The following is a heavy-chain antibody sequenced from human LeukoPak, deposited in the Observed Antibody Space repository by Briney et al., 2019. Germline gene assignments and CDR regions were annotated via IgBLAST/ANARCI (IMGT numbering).Heavy chain of an antibody. D-gene: IGHD3-9*01. CDR1: GGSISSGDYY. CDR2: ICYSGST. J-gene: IGHJ5*02. CDR3: ARVILTGYWFDP. Sequence: SETLSLTCTVSGGSISSGDYYWSWIRQPPGKGLEWIGYICYSGSTYYNPSLKSRVTISVDTSKNQFSLKLSSVTAADTAVYYCARVILTGYWFDPWGQGTLVTVSS. V-gene: IGHV4-30-4*01.